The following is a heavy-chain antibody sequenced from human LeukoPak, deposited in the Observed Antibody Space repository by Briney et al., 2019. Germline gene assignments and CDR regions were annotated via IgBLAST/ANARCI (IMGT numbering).Heavy chain of an antibody. V-gene: IGHV1-2*02. CDR2: INPNSGGT. CDR3: ASVYSTGWYFDY. CDR1: GYTFTGYY. D-gene: IGHD6-19*01. Sequence: ASVKVSCKASGYTFTGYYMHWVRQAPGQGLEWMGWINPNSGGTNYAQKFQGRVTMTKDTSISTAYMELSRLRSDDTAVYYCASVYSTGWYFDYWGQGTLVTVSS. J-gene: IGHJ4*02.